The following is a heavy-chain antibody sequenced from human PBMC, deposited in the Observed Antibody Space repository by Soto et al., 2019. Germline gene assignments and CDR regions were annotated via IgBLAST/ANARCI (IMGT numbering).Heavy chain of an antibody. CDR1: GYTFTAYG. CDR3: ARELNTDPSAYYSFAY. CDR2: VSTNNADT. D-gene: IGHD3-22*01. V-gene: IGHV1-18*01. J-gene: IGHJ4*02. Sequence: QVQLVQSGPEVKMPGASVKVSCRTSGYTFTAYGLAWLRQAPGQRPEWMGWVSTNNADTNYAQKFQGRVTMTTETSTRTTYMELRSPRSDDTAVYYCARELNTDPSAYYSFAYWGQGTLVTVSS.